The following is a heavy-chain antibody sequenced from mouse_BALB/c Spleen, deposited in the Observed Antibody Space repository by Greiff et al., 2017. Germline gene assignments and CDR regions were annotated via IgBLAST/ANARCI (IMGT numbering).Heavy chain of an antibody. J-gene: IGHJ4*01. Sequence: VQLKQSGAELVRPGALVKLSCKASGFNIKDYYMHWVKQRPEQGLEWIGWIDPENGNTIYDPKFQGKASITADTSSNTAYLQLSSLTSEDTAVYYCARRLLQGAMDYWGQGTSVTVSS. V-gene: IGHV14-1*02. CDR3: ARRLLQGAMDY. CDR1: GFNIKDYY. CDR2: IDPENGNT. D-gene: IGHD2-3*01.